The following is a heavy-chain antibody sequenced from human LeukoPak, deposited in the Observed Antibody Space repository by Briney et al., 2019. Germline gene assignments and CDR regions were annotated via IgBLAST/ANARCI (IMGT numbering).Heavy chain of an antibody. CDR1: GFTFSSYW. Sequence: GGSLRLSCAASGFTFSSYWMHWVRQAPGKGLVWVSRIHSDGSSTSYADSVRGRFTISRDDAKSTLYLQMNSLGAEDTAVYYCARSGWPYYFDYWGQGTLVTVSS. CDR2: IHSDGSST. V-gene: IGHV3-74*01. J-gene: IGHJ4*02. D-gene: IGHD3-22*01. CDR3: ARSGWPYYFDY.